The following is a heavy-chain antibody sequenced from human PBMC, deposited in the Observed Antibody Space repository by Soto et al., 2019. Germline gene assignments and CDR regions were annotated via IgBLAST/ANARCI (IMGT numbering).Heavy chain of an antibody. CDR2: LYWDDSE. CDR1: GFSLSTPGAG. J-gene: IGHJ5*02. V-gene: IGHV2-5*02. D-gene: IGHD3-10*01. CDR3: VSGSFPTWFDP. Sequence: QITLKESGPTLVKPTQTLTLTCTFSGFSLSTPGAGVGWFRQPPGKALEWLTLLYWDDSERYNPSLKSRLTITKDTSKNQVLLTMSSMDPVDSATYYCVSGSFPTWFDPWGQGILVIVSS.